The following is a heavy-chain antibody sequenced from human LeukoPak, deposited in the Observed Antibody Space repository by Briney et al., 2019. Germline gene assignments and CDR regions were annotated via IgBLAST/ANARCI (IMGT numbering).Heavy chain of an antibody. CDR2: IYYSGST. D-gene: IGHD7-27*01. CDR1: GGSINSYY. CDR3: ARDRNWGAPDY. V-gene: IGHV4-59*01. Sequence: SETLSLTCTVSGGSINSYYWSWIRQPPGKGLEWIGYIYYSGSTNYNPSLKSRVTISVDTSKNQFSLKLSSVTAADTAVYYCARDRNWGAPDYWGQGTLVTVSS. J-gene: IGHJ4*02.